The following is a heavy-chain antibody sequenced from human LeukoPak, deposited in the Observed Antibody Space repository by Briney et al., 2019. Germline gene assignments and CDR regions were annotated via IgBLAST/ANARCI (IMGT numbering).Heavy chain of an antibody. CDR3: ARGTKGSSPYWYFDL. J-gene: IGHJ2*01. CDR2: TYYRSKWYD. Sequence: SQTLSLTCAISGDNVSSNSATWNWIRQSPSRGLQWLGRTYYRSKWYDDYALSVKSPITINPDPSKNQFSLQLNSVSPEDTAVYYCARGTKGSSPYWYFDLWGRGTLVTVSS. V-gene: IGHV6-1*01. D-gene: IGHD6-13*01. CDR1: GDNVSSNSAT.